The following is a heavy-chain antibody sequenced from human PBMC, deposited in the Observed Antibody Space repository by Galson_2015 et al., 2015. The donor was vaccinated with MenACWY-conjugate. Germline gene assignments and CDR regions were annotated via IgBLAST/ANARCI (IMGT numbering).Heavy chain of an antibody. D-gene: IGHD2/OR15-2a*01. Sequence: SLRLSCATSGFTFGDYAMSWFRQAPGKGLEWVGYIRSISYGGAADYAASVKGRFTISRDDSKSIAYLQMDYLKTEGTAMYYCSRDRGGGYCNKGRCYAYFDHWGQGTLVTVSS. CDR2: IRSISYGGAA. CDR1: GFTFGDYA. V-gene: IGHV3-49*03. CDR3: SRDRGGGYCNKGRCYAYFDH. J-gene: IGHJ4*02.